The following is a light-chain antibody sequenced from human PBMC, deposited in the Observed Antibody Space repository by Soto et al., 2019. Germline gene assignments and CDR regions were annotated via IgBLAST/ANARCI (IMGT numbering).Light chain of an antibody. J-gene: IGKJ1*01. CDR2: LGS. Sequence: DIVMTQSPLSLPVTPGEPASISCRSSQSLLNSNGYNCLEWYLQKPGQSPQLLIYLGSNRASEVPDRFGGSGSGTDFTLKISRVEADDVGVYFCRQSLQTPLTFGQGTKVEF. CDR1: QSLLNSNGYNC. CDR3: RQSLQTPLT. V-gene: IGKV2-28*01.